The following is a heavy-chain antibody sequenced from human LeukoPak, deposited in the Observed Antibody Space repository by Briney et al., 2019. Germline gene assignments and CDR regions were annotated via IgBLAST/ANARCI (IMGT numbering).Heavy chain of an antibody. Sequence: SETLSLTCNVSGGSISSYYSSWIRQPPGKGLEWIGYIYSSGSTNYNPSLKSRISISVDTSKNQFSLKLSSVTAADTAVYYCARTTEGGYTYNYFYYYYMDVWGKGTTVTISS. V-gene: IGHV4-59*01. CDR2: IYSSGST. J-gene: IGHJ6*03. CDR3: ARTTEGGYTYNYFYYYYMDV. D-gene: IGHD5-18*01. CDR1: GGSISSYY.